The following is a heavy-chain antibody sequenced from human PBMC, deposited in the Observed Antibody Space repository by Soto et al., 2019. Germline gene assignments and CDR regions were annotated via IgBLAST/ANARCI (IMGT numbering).Heavy chain of an antibody. D-gene: IGHD4-17*01. CDR2: IYYSGST. Sequence: SETLSLTCTVSGGSISSGGYYWSWIRQHPGKGLEWIGYIYYSGSTYYNPSLKSRVTISVDTSKNQFSLKLSSVTAADTAVYYCARDLRGVGDYLTDYYYYYGMDVWGQGTTVTVSS. V-gene: IGHV4-31*03. J-gene: IGHJ6*02. CDR3: ARDLRGVGDYLTDYYYYYGMDV. CDR1: GGSISSGGYY.